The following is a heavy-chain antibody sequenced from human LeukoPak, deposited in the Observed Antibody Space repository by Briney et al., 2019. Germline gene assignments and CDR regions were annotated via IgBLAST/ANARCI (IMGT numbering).Heavy chain of an antibody. Sequence: GASVKVSCKVSGYTLTELSMHWVRQAPGKGLEWMGGFDPEDGETIHAQKFQGRVTMTEDTSTDTAYMELSSLRSEDTAVYYCATDPTQLDAFDIWGQGTMVTVSS. CDR2: FDPEDGET. J-gene: IGHJ3*02. V-gene: IGHV1-24*01. CDR3: ATDPTQLDAFDI. CDR1: GYTLTELS. D-gene: IGHD1-1*01.